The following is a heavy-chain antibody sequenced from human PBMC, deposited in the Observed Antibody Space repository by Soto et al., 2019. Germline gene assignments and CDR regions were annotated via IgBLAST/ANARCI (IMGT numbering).Heavy chain of an antibody. V-gene: IGHV1-3*01. D-gene: IGHD2-2*02. Sequence: ASVKVSCKASGYTFTSYAMHWVRQAPGKRLEWMGWINAGNGNTKYSQKFQGRVTITRDTSASTAYMELSSLRSEDTAVYYCARSGKKGVVVLPAAIYLHTCGKETL. CDR3: ARSGKKGVVVLPAAIYLHT. CDR2: INAGNGNT. CDR1: GYTFTSYA. J-gene: IGHJ5*02.